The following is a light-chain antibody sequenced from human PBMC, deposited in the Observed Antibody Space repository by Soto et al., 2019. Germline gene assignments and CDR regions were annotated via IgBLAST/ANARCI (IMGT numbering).Light chain of an antibody. CDR3: SSYISTSTYVA. J-gene: IGLJ2*01. CDR2: EVS. CDR1: SSDVGGYNY. V-gene: IGLV2-14*01. Sequence: QSVLTQPASVSGSPGQSITISCTGTSSDVGGYNYVSWYQQHPGKAPKLMIYEVSNRPSGVFNRFSGSKSGNTASLTISGLQAEDEADYYCSSYISTSTYVAFGGGTKLTVL.